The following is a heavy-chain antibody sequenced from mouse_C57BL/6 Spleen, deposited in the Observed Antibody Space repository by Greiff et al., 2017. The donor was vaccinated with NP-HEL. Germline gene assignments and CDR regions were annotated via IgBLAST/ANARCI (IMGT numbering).Heavy chain of an antibody. CDR1: GYTFTSYW. J-gene: IGHJ3*01. CDR3: ARYEAYYDYSWFAY. V-gene: IGHV1-53*01. Sequence: VQLQQPGTELVKPGASVKLSYKASGYTFTSYWMHWVKQRPGQGLEWIGNINPSNGGTNYNEKFKSKATLTVDKSSSTAYMQLSSLTSEDSAVYYCARYEAYYDYSWFAYWGQGTLVTVSA. CDR2: INPSNGGT. D-gene: IGHD2-4*01.